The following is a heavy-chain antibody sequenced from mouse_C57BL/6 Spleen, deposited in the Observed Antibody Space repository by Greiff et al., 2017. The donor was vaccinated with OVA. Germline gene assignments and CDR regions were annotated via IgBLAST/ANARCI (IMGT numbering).Heavy chain of an antibody. CDR2: ISSGSSTI. CDR3: AHNFYAMDY. J-gene: IGHJ4*01. V-gene: IGHV5-17*01. Sequence: EVNLVESGGGLVKPGGSLKLSCAASGFTFSDYGMHWVRQAPEKGLEWVAYISSGSSTIYYADTVKGRFTISRDNAKNTLFLHMTSLRSADTAMYYCAHNFYAMDYWGQGTSVTVSS. CDR1: GFTFSDYG. D-gene: IGHD1-3*01.